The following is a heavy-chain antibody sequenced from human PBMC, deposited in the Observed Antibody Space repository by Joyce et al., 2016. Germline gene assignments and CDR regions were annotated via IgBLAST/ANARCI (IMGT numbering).Heavy chain of an antibody. CDR3: ARQFRVHGGKGYFDL. D-gene: IGHD4-23*01. CDR2: IYPGDSDT. Sequence: EVRLEQSRAEMRKSGESLKISCEVSGYNFASYYIGWVRQMPGKGLELMGVIYPGDSDTTYSPSFQGLVTISVDKSISTAYLQWSSLKASDSAMYYCARQFRVHGGKGYFDLWGQGTLVTVSS. V-gene: IGHV5-51*01. CDR1: GYNFASYY. J-gene: IGHJ4*02.